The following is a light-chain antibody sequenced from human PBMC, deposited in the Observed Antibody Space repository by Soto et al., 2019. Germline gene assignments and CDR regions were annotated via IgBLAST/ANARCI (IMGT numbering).Light chain of an antibody. CDR1: QTVSSSY. CDR2: GAS. V-gene: IGKV3-20*01. CDR3: QQYDSSPRT. Sequence: EIVLTHSPGTLSLSPGERATLSCRASQTVSSSYLAWYQQKPGQAPRLLISGASTRAADIPDRFSGSGSGTDFTLTIGRLEPEDLAVYYCQQYDSSPRTFGQGTKVDI. J-gene: IGKJ1*01.